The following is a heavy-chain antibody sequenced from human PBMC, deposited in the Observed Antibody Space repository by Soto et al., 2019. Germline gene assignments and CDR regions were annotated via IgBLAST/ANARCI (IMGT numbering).Heavy chain of an antibody. V-gene: IGHV4-39*01. CDR1: GGSINSTNYY. CDR3: ARHVYAYDAYDHREIAFDI. D-gene: IGHD4-17*01. Sequence: QLQLQESGPGLVKPSETLSLTCTVSGGSINSTNYYWGWIRLSPGKGLEYIGIIYYSGSNYYNTSLESRITRSVDTSKNQFSLKLISVTAPDTALYYCARHVYAYDAYDHREIAFDIWGQGTMVTVSS. CDR2: IYYSGSN. J-gene: IGHJ3*02.